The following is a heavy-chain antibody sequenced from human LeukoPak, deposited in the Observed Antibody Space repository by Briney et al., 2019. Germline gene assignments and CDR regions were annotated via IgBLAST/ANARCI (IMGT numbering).Heavy chain of an antibody. CDR2: IKQDGSEK. CDR1: GFTFSSYW. J-gene: IGHJ4*02. D-gene: IGHD2-8*01. Sequence: PGGSLRLSCAASGFTFSSYWMSWVRQAPGKGLEWVANIKQDGSEKYYVDFVKGRFTISRDNAKNSLYLQMNSLRAEDTTVYYCARKVYASEASDYWGQGTLVTVSS. V-gene: IGHV3-7*01. CDR3: ARKVYASEASDY.